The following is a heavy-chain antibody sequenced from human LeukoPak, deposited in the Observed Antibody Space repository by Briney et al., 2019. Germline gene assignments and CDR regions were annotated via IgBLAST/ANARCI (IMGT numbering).Heavy chain of an antibody. V-gene: IGHV3-23*01. CDR1: GFTFSSYW. CDR3: AKSTRIVVVVAATLDY. Sequence: PGGSLRLSCAASGFTFSSYWMSWVRQAPGKGLEWVSAISGSGGSTYYADSVKGRFTISRDNSKNTLYLQMNSLRAEDTAVYYCAKSTRIVVVVAATLDYWGQGTLVTVSS. J-gene: IGHJ4*02. D-gene: IGHD2-15*01. CDR2: ISGSGGST.